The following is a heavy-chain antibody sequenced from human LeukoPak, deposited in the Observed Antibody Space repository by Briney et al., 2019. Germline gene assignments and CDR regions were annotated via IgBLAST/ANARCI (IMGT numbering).Heavy chain of an antibody. D-gene: IGHD2-15*01. CDR2: ISYDGSNK. Sequence: HPGGSLRLSCAASGFTFSSYAMHWVRQAPGKGLEWVAVISYDGSNKYYADSVKGRFTISRDNSKNTLYLQMNSLRAEDTAVYYCARGHQVVAARYYFDYWGQGTLVTVSS. CDR1: GFTFSSYA. CDR3: ARGHQVVAARYYFDY. J-gene: IGHJ4*02. V-gene: IGHV3-30*04.